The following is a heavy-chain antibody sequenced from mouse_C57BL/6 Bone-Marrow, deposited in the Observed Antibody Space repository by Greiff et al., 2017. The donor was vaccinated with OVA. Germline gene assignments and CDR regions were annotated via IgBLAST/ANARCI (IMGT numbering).Heavy chain of an antibody. J-gene: IGHJ4*01. CDR2: ISYDGSN. Sequence: EVQLVESGPGLVKPSQSLSLTCSVTGYSITSGYYWNWIRQFPGNKLEWMGYISYDGSNNYNPSLKNRISITRDTSKNQFFLKLNSVTTEDTATYYCAREAQATHCAMDYWGQGTSVTVSS. CDR1: GYSITSGYY. V-gene: IGHV3-6*01. D-gene: IGHD3-2*02. CDR3: AREAQATHCAMDY.